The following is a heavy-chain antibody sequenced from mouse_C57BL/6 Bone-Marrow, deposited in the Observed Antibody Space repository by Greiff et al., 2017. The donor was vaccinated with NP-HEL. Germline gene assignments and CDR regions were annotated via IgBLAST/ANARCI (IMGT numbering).Heavy chain of an antibody. CDR2: IDPSDSYT. D-gene: IGHD2-3*01. J-gene: IGHJ2*01. Sequence: QVQLQQPGAELVRPGTSVKLSCKASGYTFTSYWMHWVKQRPGQGLEWIGVIDPSDSYTNCNQKFKGKATLTVDTSSSTAYMQLSSLTSEDSAVYYCARLGGWLLPSYFDYWGQGTTLTVSS. CDR3: ARLGGWLLPSYFDY. CDR1: GYTFTSYW. V-gene: IGHV1-59*01.